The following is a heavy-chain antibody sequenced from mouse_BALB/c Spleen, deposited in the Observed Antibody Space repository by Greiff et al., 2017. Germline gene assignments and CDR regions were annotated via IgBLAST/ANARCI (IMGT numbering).Heavy chain of an antibody. CDR3: TRDRTA. J-gene: IGHJ3*01. V-gene: IGHV5-6-4*01. Sequence: EVKLVESGGGLVKPGGSLKLSCAASGFTFSSYTMSWVRQTPEKRLEWVATISSGGSYTYYPDSVKGRFTISRDNAKNTLYLQMSSLKSEDTAIYYCTRDRTAWGQGTLVTVSA. D-gene: IGHD4-1*01. CDR1: GFTFSSYT. CDR2: ISSGGSYT.